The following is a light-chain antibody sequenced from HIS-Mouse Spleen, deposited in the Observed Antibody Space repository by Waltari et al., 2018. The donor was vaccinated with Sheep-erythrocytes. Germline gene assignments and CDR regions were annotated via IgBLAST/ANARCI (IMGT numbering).Light chain of an antibody. CDR2: DVS. V-gene: IGLV2-11*01. Sequence: QSALTQPRSVSGSPGQSVTISCTGTSSDVGRYNYVSWYQQHPGQAPKLLIYDVSKRPSGVPDRFSGSKSGNTASLTISGLQAEDEADYYCCSYAGSYNHVFATGTKVTVL. J-gene: IGLJ1*01. CDR1: SSDVGRYNY. CDR3: CSYAGSYNHV.